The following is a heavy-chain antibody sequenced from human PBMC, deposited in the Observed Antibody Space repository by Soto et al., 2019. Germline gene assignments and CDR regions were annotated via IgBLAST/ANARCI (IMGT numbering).Heavy chain of an antibody. V-gene: IGHV3-74*01. D-gene: IGHD2-2*01. Sequence: EVQLVESGGGLVQPGGSLRLSCTASGFTFSSYWTHWVRQVPGRGLGWFSRINSDGSRTSYADSVKGRFTISRDNAKSTMYLQMNSLRAEYTAVYYCAIDFSSCSSARCYSYYYGMDVCCQGTTVTVSS. CDR2: INSDGSRT. CDR3: AIDFSSCSSARCYSYYYGMDV. J-gene: IGHJ6*02. CDR1: GFTFSSYW.